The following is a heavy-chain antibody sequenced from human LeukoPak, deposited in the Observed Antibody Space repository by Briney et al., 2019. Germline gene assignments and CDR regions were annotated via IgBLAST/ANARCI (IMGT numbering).Heavy chain of an antibody. D-gene: IGHD2-8*01. J-gene: IGHJ4*02. CDR2: IKQEGSEK. V-gene: IGHV3-7*01. CDR3: ARGIYNNGNMNDY. CDR1: GFTFSIYA. Sequence: PGGSLRLSCAASGFTFSIYAMSWVRQTPGKGLEWVANIKQEGSEKYYVDSVKGRFTISRDNAKNSMYLQMNSLRVEDTALYYCARGIYNNGNMNDYWGQGTLVTVSS.